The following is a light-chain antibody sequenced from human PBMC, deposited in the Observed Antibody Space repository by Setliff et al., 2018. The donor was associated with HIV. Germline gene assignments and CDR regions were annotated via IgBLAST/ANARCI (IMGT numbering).Light chain of an antibody. CDR3: SSYTTTTIVV. CDR2: EVS. CDR1: NSDVGGYHY. J-gene: IGLJ2*01. Sequence: QSALTQPASVSGSPGQSITISCTGTNSDVGGYHYVSWCQQHPGKAPKLMIYEVSNRPSGVSNRFSGSKSGNTASLTISGLQAEDEADYYCSSYTTTTIVVFGGGTKVTVL. V-gene: IGLV2-14*01.